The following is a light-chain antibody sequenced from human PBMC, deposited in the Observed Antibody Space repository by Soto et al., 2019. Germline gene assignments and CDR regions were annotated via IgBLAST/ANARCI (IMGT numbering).Light chain of an antibody. CDR2: GAS. CDR3: QQYHSYST. V-gene: IGKV1-5*01. Sequence: DIQMTQSPSTLSASVGDRVTITCRASQSISSWLAWYQQKPGKAPKLLISGASTLESGVPSRFSGSGSVTEFTLTISSLQPDDFATYYCQQYHSYSTFGQGTKLEIK. CDR1: QSISSW. J-gene: IGKJ1*01.